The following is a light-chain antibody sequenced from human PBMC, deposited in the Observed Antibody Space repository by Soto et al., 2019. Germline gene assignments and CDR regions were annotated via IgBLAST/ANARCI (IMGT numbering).Light chain of an antibody. CDR3: QQYDNLPAT. J-gene: IGKJ4*01. V-gene: IGKV1-33*01. Sequence: IQMTQSPSSLSASVGDRVTISCRASQGIGNALGWYQQKPGKAPKLLIYDASNLETGVPSRFSGSGSGTDFTFTISSLQPEDIATYYCQQYDNLPATFGGGTKVDIK. CDR1: QGIGNA. CDR2: DAS.